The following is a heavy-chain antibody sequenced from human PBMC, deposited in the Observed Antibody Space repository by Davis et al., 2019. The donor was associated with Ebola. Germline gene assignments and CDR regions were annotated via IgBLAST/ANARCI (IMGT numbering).Heavy chain of an antibody. D-gene: IGHD3-22*01. V-gene: IGHV3-30-3*01. CDR3: ARAKNYYDSSGYLGY. CDR1: GFTFRNYA. CDR2: ISFDGNNR. J-gene: IGHJ4*02. Sequence: GGSLRLSCAASGFTFRNYAIHWVRQAPGKGLEWVAVISFDGNNRHYADSVQVRFTIARDNSMNILHLQMNSLRAEDTAVYYCARAKNYYDSSGYLGYWGQGTLVTVSS.